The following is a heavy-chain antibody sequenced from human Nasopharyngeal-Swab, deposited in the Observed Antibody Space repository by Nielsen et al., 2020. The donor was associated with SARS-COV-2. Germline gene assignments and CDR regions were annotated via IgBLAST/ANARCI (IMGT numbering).Heavy chain of an antibody. Sequence: ASVKVSCKASGYTFSKYAINWVRQAPGQGLEWMGWINTNAGTATYVQGFTGRFVFSLDTSVSTAYLQIDSLGTEDSAVFYCARDTWDVWGQGTTVTVSS. V-gene: IGHV7-4-1*01. CDR3: ARDTWDV. CDR2: INTNAGTA. D-gene: IGHD2/OR15-2a*01. CDR1: GYTFSKYA. J-gene: IGHJ6*02.